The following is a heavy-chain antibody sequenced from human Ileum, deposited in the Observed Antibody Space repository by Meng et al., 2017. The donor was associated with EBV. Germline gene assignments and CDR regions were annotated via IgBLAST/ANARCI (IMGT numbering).Heavy chain of an antibody. Sequence: QVELQEAGPGLVNPSGTLTLTCAVSGGSISVINWWSWVRQSPEKGLEWIGEMSDSGITHYNPSLKSRVTISADKSNNQFSLKLTSVTSADTAVYFCAKNGEKYFEYWGQGTPVTVSS. CDR1: GGSISVINW. CDR3: AKNGEKYFEY. J-gene: IGHJ4*02. V-gene: IGHV4-4*02. CDR2: MSDSGIT.